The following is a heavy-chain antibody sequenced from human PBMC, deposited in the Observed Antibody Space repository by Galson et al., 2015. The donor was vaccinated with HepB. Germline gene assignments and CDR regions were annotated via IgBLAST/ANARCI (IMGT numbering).Heavy chain of an antibody. Sequence: CAISGDSVSSHSAAWHWIRQSPSRGLEWLGRTYYRSKWYNDYAVSVKSRITINPDTSKNQFSLQLNSVTPEDTALYYCARGYSHAHDFRGQGNLVTVSS. CDR2: TYYRSKWYN. J-gene: IGHJ4*02. CDR3: ARGYSHAHDF. V-gene: IGHV6-1*01. D-gene: IGHD5-18*01. CDR1: GDSVSSHSAA.